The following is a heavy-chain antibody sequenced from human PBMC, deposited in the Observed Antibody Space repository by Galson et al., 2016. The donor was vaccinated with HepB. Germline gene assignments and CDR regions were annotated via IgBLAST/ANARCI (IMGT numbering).Heavy chain of an antibody. V-gene: IGHV3-11*01. CDR3: ARDGLRIAVKYYFAMDV. Sequence: SLRLSCAASGFTFSDYYMGWTRQAPGKGLEWVAYISSSGSTMSYADSVKGRFTISRDNAKNLLFLQMNNLRADDTAVYYCARDGLRIAVKYYFAMDVWGQGTTVTVSS. CDR1: GFTFSDYY. CDR2: ISSSGSTM. J-gene: IGHJ6*02. D-gene: IGHD5-12*01.